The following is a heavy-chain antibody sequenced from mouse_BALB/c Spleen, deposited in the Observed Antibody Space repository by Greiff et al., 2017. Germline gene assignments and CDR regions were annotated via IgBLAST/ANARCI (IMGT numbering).Heavy chain of an antibody. V-gene: IGHV7-3*02. J-gene: IGHJ4*01. Sequence: EVKLMESGGGLVQPGGSLRLSCATSGFTFTDYYMSWVRQPPGKALEWLGFIRNKANGYTTEYSASVKGRFTISRDNSQSILYLQMNTLRAEDSATYYCARDRTGYAMDYWGQGTSVTVSS. CDR2: IRNKANGYTT. CDR1: GFTFTDYY. CDR3: ARDRTGYAMDY. D-gene: IGHD4-1*01.